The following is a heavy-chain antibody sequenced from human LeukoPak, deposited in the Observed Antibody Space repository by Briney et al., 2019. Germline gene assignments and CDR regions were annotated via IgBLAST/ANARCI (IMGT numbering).Heavy chain of an antibody. Sequence: ASVKVSCKASGYTFTGYYMHWVRQAPGQGLEWMGWINPNSGGTNYAQKFQGRVTITADESTSTAYMELSSLRSEDTAVYYCARYNWNDVQNYYGMDVWGQGTTVTVSS. CDR2: INPNSGGT. J-gene: IGHJ6*02. V-gene: IGHV1-2*02. D-gene: IGHD1-1*01. CDR1: GYTFTGYY. CDR3: ARYNWNDVQNYYGMDV.